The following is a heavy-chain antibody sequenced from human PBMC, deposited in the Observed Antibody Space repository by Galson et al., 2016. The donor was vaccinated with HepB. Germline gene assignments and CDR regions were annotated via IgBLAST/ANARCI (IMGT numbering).Heavy chain of an antibody. CDR3: AREDSITWYVQ. V-gene: IGHV4-59*02. CDR1: GASVDSNY. J-gene: IGHJ4*02. Sequence: SETLSLTCTVSGASVDSNYWSWIRQPPGKGLEWIGYMHYSGTTNYNPPLKSRVTISVDTPKNQLSLRLTSVTAADTAVYYCAREDSITWYVQWGQGTLVTVST. CDR2: MHYSGTT. D-gene: IGHD3-16*01.